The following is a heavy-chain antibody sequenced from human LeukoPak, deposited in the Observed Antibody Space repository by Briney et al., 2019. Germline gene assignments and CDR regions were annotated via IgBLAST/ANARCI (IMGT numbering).Heavy chain of an antibody. J-gene: IGHJ4*02. V-gene: IGHV1-2*02. D-gene: IGHD3-22*01. CDR1: GYTFSDYY. Sequence: GASVKVSCKASGYTFSDYYMHWVRQAPGQGLEWMGWINPNSGGTRYAQRFQDRVTMTRDTSISTAYMELNRLRSDDTAVYYCARGYYHDSSGHLRDYWGQGTLVTVSS. CDR2: INPNSGGT. CDR3: ARGYYHDSSGHLRDY.